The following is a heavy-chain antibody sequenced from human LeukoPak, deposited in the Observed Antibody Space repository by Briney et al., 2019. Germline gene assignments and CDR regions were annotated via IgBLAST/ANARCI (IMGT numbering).Heavy chain of an antibody. V-gene: IGHV3-49*03. CDR1: GFTFSDYY. CDR3: TRDLGSITIFGDGVFDY. Sequence: GGSLRLSCAASGFTFSDYYMSWIRQAPGKGLEWVGFIRSKAYGGTTEYAASVKGRFTISRDDSKSIAYLQMNSLKTEDTAVYYCTRDLGSITIFGDGVFDYWGQGTLVTVSS. CDR2: IRSKAYGGTT. J-gene: IGHJ4*02. D-gene: IGHD3-3*01.